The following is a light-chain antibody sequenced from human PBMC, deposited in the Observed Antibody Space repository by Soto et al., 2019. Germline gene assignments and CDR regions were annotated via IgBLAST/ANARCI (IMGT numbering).Light chain of an antibody. CDR3: STYTTSRTLLYV. CDR2: EVS. Sequence: QSVLTQPASVSGSPGQSITISCTGTSSDVGGYNSVSWYQQHPGKAPKLMIYEVSNRPSGVSNRFSGSKSGNTASLTISGLQAEDEADYYCSTYTTSRTLLYVCGTGTKLTVL. CDR1: SSDVGGYNS. V-gene: IGLV2-14*01. J-gene: IGLJ1*01.